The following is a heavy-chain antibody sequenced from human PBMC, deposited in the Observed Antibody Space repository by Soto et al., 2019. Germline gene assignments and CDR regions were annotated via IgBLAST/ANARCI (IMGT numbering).Heavy chain of an antibody. V-gene: IGHV1-18*01. D-gene: IGHD2-15*01. CDR2: ISPYNGNT. Sequence: ALVKVACKASGYSFSIYGITWVRQDPGQGLEWMGWISPYNGNTNYAQKLQGRVTMTTVTSTSTAYMELRSLRSDDTTVYYCARGGVGYCSGGSCPHNWFDPWGQGSLVTVSS. CDR1: GYSFSIYG. J-gene: IGHJ5*02. CDR3: ARGGVGYCSGGSCPHNWFDP.